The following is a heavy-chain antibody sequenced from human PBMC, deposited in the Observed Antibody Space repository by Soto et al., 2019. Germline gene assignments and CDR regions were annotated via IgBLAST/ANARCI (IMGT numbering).Heavy chain of an antibody. CDR2: ISGSGGST. CDR1: GFTLSSNA. J-gene: IGHJ4*02. D-gene: IGHD6-13*01. CDR3: AYSSTPFDY. V-gene: IGHV3-23*01. Sequence: EVQLLESGGGLVQPGGSLRLSGAAPGFTLSSNAMSWVGQPPGKGLEWVSAISGSGGSTYYADSVKGRFTISRDNSKNTLYLQMNSLRAEDTAVYYCAYSSTPFDYWGQGTLVTVSS.